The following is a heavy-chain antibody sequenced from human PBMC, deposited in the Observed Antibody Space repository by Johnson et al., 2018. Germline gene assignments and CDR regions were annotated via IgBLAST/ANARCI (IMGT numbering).Heavy chain of an antibody. CDR1: GFTFSSYG. J-gene: IGHJ6*03. D-gene: IGHD4-17*01. V-gene: IGHV3-30*18. CDR2: ISYDGSNK. Sequence: QLVESGGGVVQPGRSLRLPCAASGFTFSSYGMHWVRQAPGKGLEWVAVISYDGSNKYYADSVKGRFTISRDNSKNTLYLQMNSLRAEDTAVYYCAKGDYGYYGRDYDYYMDGWGKGTTVTVSS. CDR3: AKGDYGYYGRDYDYYMDG.